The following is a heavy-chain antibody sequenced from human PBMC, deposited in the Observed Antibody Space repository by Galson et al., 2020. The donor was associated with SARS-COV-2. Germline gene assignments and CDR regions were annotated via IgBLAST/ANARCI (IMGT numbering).Heavy chain of an antibody. Sequence: TGGSLRLSCVASGFTFSNFEMSWVRQAPGKGLEWVSYISGSGSTIYSADSVKGRFTISSDDAKSSVFLQMGSLTADDTGVYYCAREGSVYSYGLPYYFDYWGQGILVTVSS. CDR1: GFTFSNFE. V-gene: IGHV3-48*03. D-gene: IGHD5-18*01. CDR3: AREGSVYSYGLPYYFDY. CDR2: ISGSGSTI. J-gene: IGHJ4*02.